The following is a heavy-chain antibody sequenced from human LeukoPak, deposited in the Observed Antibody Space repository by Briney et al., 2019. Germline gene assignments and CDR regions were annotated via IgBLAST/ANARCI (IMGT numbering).Heavy chain of an antibody. CDR3: ARGIGGSYYEGYYFDY. V-gene: IGHV1-46*01. J-gene: IGHJ4*02. Sequence: ASVKVSCKASGYTFTSYYMHWVRQAPGQGLEWMGIINPSGGSTSYAQKFQGRVTMTRDTSTSTVYMEQSSLRSEDTAVYYCARGIGGSYYEGYYFDYWGQGTLVTVSS. CDR2: INPSGGST. CDR1: GYTFTSYY. D-gene: IGHD1-26*01.